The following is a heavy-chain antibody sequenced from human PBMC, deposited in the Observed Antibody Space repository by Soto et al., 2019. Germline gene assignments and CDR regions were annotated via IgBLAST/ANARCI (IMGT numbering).Heavy chain of an antibody. D-gene: IGHD1-20*01. J-gene: IGHJ4*02. CDR3: ARGITGTTFDY. Sequence: GGSLRLSFTPSGFIVSHNYMSWVRQAPGTGLEWVSVIYSSGTTYYADSVKGRFTISRDDSKNTLYLQMNSLRAEDTAVYYCARGITGTTFDYWGQGTLVTVSS. CDR1: GFIVSHNY. CDR2: IYSSGTT. V-gene: IGHV3-53*01.